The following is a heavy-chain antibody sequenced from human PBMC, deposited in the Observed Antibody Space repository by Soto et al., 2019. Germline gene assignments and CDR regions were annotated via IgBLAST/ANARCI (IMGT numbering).Heavy chain of an antibody. CDR3: ATRITVFGLLIPPFDP. CDR2: INHTGGT. Sequence: PSVSMSLTWAVDGGSVNGHYWNWLRQPPGKGLEWIGEINHTGGTHYKPSLKSRVTMSVDTSKNQFSLRLSSVTAADTAIYYCATRITVFGLLIPPFDPWGQGTQVTVSS. CDR1: GGSVNGHY. V-gene: IGHV4-34*01. D-gene: IGHD3-3*01. J-gene: IGHJ5*02.